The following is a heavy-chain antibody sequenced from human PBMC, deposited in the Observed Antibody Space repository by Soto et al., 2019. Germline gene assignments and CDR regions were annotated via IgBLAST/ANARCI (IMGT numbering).Heavy chain of an antibody. CDR3: ARSLVPATDVFDY. V-gene: IGHV4-59*01. Sequence: QVQLQESGPGLVKPSGTLSLSCTVSGGSISSYQWNWIRQPPGKGLEWIGYMYYSGTPHYNPSLKSRVTISLDTSKNQFSLNLSSVTAADTAVYFWARSLVPATDVFDYWGQGTPVTVSS. J-gene: IGHJ4*02. CDR2: MYYSGTP. CDR1: GGSISSYQ. D-gene: IGHD1-26*01.